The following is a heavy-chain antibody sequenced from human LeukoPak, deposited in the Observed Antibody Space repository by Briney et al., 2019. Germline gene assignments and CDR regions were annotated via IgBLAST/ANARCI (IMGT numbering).Heavy chain of an antibody. CDR1: GGSISSYY. D-gene: IGHD3-16*02. J-gene: IGHJ4*02. Sequence: PSETLSLTCTVSGGSISSYYWSWIRQPPGKGLEWIGYIYYSGSTNYNPPLKSRVTISVDTSKNQFSLKLSSVTAADTAVYYCARIVEYFDYWGQGTLVTVSS. CDR2: IYYSGST. CDR3: ARIVEYFDY. V-gene: IGHV4-59*01.